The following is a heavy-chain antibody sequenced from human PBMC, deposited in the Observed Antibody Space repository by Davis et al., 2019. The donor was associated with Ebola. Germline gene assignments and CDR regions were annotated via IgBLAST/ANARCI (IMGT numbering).Heavy chain of an antibody. CDR1: GGSVSHYY. V-gene: IGHV4-59*08. CDR2: IYYRGST. CDR3: ASTSIAARNYYYYAMDV. D-gene: IGHD6-6*01. J-gene: IGHJ6*02. Sequence: SGTLSLTCTVSGGSVSHYYWSWIRQPPGKGLEWIGYIYYRGSTNYNPSLKSRVTISVDTSKNQFSLKLSSVTAADTAVYYCASTSIAARNYYYYAMDVWGQGTTVTVSS.